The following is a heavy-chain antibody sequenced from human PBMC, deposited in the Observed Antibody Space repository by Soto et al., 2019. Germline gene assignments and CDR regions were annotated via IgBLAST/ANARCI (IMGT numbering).Heavy chain of an antibody. CDR3: ASCTNEDLNWFDP. D-gene: IGHD2-8*01. J-gene: IGHJ5*02. CDR2: IYYSGST. CDR1: GGSISSSSYY. V-gene: IGHV4-39*01. Sequence: QLQLQESGPGLVKPSETLSLTCTVSGGSISSSSYYWGWIRQPPEKGLEWIGSIYYSGSTYYNPSLKSRVTISVDTSKNQFSLKLSSVTAADTAVYYCASCTNEDLNWFDPWGQGTLVTVSS.